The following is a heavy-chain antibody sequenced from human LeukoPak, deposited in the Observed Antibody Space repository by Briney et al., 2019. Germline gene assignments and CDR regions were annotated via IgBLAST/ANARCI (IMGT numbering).Heavy chain of an antibody. Sequence: GGSLRLSCAASGFNFNNFGMHWVRQAPGKGLEWVSFIRYDGSDKYYADSVKGRFTISRDNAKNSLYLQMNSLRAEDTAVYYCARDKAAEIGAFDIWGQGTMVTVSS. CDR3: ARDKAAEIGAFDI. D-gene: IGHD6-13*01. CDR2: IRYDGSDK. CDR1: GFNFNNFG. V-gene: IGHV3-30*02. J-gene: IGHJ3*02.